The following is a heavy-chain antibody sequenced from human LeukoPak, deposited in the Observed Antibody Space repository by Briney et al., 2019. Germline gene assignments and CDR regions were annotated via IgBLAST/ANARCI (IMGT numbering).Heavy chain of an antibody. CDR3: ARERGSRDY. J-gene: IGHJ4*02. CDR2: ISSSGSTI. Sequence: PGGSLRLSCAASGFTFSSYEMNWVRQAPGKGLEWVSYISSSGSTIYYADSVKGRFTISRDNAKNSLNLQMYSLRAEDTAVYYCARERGSRDYWGQGTLVTVSS. D-gene: IGHD2-2*01. CDR1: GFTFSSYE. V-gene: IGHV3-48*03.